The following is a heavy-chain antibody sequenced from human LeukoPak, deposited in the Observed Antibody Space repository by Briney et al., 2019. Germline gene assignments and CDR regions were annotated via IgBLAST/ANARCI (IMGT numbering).Heavy chain of an antibody. J-gene: IGHJ4*02. D-gene: IGHD3-22*01. CDR2: ISYDGSNK. CDR1: GFTFSSYA. V-gene: IGHV3-30-3*01. Sequence: GRSLRLSCAASGFTFSSYAMHWVRQAPGEGLEWVAVISYDGSNKYYADSVKGRFTISGDNSKNTLYLQMNSLRAEDTAVYYCARVPDQSYYYDSSGTFDYWGQGTLVTVSS. CDR3: ARVPDQSYYYDSSGTFDY.